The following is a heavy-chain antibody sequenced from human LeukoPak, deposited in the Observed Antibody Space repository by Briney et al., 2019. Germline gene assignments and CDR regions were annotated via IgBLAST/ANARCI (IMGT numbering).Heavy chain of an antibody. V-gene: IGHV3-21*01. Sequence: PGGSLRLSCAASGFTFSSYSMNWVRQAPGKGLEWVSSISSSSSYIYYADSVKGRFTISRDNAKNSLYLQMNSLRAEDTAVYYCARDVTMIVVADRDNDAFDIWGQGTMFTVSS. CDR3: ARDVTMIVVADRDNDAFDI. D-gene: IGHD3-22*01. CDR1: GFTFSSYS. J-gene: IGHJ3*02. CDR2: ISSSSSYI.